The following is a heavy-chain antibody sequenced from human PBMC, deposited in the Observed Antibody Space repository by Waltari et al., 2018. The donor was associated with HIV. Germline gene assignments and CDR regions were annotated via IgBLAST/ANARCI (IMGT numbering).Heavy chain of an antibody. D-gene: IGHD2-2*01. CDR2: INTNTGNP. Sequence: QVQLVQSGSELKKPGASVKVSCKASGYTFTNYAMNWVRQAPGQGLEWMGWINTNTGNPTYAQGFTGRFFFSLDTSVSTAYLQISSLKAEDTAVYYCARGYCGTTSCWQRGGWFDPWGQGTLLTVSS. CDR1: GYTFTNYA. CDR3: ARGYCGTTSCWQRGGWFDP. V-gene: IGHV7-4-1*02. J-gene: IGHJ5*02.